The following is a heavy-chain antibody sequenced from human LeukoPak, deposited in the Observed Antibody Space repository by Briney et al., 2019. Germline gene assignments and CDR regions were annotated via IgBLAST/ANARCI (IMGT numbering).Heavy chain of an antibody. J-gene: IGHJ4*02. CDR3: ARVAGVLTPFFDY. D-gene: IGHD4/OR15-4a*01. CDR1: GGSISSYY. V-gene: IGHV4-59*08. Sequence: SETLSLTCTVSGGSISSYYWSWIRQPPGKGLEWLGYVYYSGSTNYNPSLKSRVTISVDTSKNQFSLKLSSVTAADTAVYYCARVAGVLTPFFDYWGQGTLVTVSS. CDR2: VYYSGST.